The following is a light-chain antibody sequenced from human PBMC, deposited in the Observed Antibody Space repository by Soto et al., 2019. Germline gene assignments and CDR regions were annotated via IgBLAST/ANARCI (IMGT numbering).Light chain of an antibody. CDR1: QSVSSN. J-gene: IGKJ4*01. CDR2: GAS. Sequence: EIVMTQSPATLSVSPGERATLSCRASQSVSSNLAWYQQKRGQAPRLLIYGASTRATGLPDRSSGSGSGTEFTLTISSLQSEDFALYYCQQYHDWPLTFRGGTKVEIK. CDR3: QQYHDWPLT. V-gene: IGKV3-15*01.